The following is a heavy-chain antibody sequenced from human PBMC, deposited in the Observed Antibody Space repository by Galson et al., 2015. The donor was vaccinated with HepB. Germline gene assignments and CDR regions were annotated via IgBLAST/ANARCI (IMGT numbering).Heavy chain of an antibody. CDR1: GDSVSSNSAA. V-gene: IGHV6-1*01. D-gene: IGHD6-13*01. CDR2: TYYRSKWYN. Sequence: CAISGDSVSSNSAAWNWIRQSPSRGLEWLGRTYYRSKWYNDYAVSVKSRITINPXTSKNQFSLQLNSVTPEDTAVYYCARASVAAAGGTAFDYWGQGTLVTVSS. CDR3: ARASVAAAGGTAFDY. J-gene: IGHJ4*02.